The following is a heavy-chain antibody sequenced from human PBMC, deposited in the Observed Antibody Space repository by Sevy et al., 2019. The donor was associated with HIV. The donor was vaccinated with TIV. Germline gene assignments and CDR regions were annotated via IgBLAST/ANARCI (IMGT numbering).Heavy chain of an antibody. CDR1: GFTFSGSA. V-gene: IGHV3-73*01. Sequence: GGSLRLSCAASGFTFSGSAMHWVRQASGKGLEWVGRIRSKANSYATAYATSVKGRFTISRDDSKNTAYLQMNSLKTEDTAVYYCTRGAPMVRGVIPDYYYYGMDVWGQGTTVTVSS. J-gene: IGHJ6*02. CDR3: TRGAPMVRGVIPDYYYYGMDV. CDR2: IRSKANSYAT. D-gene: IGHD3-10*01.